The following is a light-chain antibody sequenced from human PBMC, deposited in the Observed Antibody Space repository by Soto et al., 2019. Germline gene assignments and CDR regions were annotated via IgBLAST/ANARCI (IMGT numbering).Light chain of an antibody. CDR1: SSDVGGYNY. V-gene: IGLV2-14*01. Sequence: QSVLTQPASVSGSPGQSITISCTGTSSDVGGYNYVSWYQQHPDKAPKLMIYEVSYRPSGVSNRFSGSKSGNTASLTISGLQAEDEADYYCSSYTSSSTLVFGGGTKLTVL. CDR3: SSYTSSSTLV. CDR2: EVS. J-gene: IGLJ2*01.